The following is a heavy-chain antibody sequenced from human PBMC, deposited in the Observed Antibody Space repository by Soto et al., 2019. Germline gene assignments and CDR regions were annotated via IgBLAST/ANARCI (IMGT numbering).Heavy chain of an antibody. CDR3: ARTNSGYSGYDCYFEY. Sequence: SETLSLTCTVSGGSISSYYWSWIRQPPGKGLEWIGYIYYSGSTNYNPSLKSRVTISVDTSKNQFSLKLSSVTAADTAVYYCARTNSGYSGYDCYFEYWGQGTLVTVSS. V-gene: IGHV4-59*01. J-gene: IGHJ4*02. D-gene: IGHD5-12*01. CDR1: GGSISSYY. CDR2: IYYSGST.